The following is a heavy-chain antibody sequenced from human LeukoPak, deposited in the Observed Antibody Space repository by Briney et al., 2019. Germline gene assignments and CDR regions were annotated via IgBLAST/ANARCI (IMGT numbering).Heavy chain of an antibody. CDR1: GFAFGSEA. D-gene: IGHD1-26*01. CDR2: ISPGGGTT. CDR3: AKDRIVGATSFDY. Sequence: GGSLRLSCAVSGFAFGSEAMSWVRQSPARGLEWVASISPGGGTTYYADYVKGRFTISRDNSKNSLFVQMNSLRAEDTAVYYCAKDRIVGATSFDYWGQGTLVTVSS. J-gene: IGHJ4*02. V-gene: IGHV3-23*01.